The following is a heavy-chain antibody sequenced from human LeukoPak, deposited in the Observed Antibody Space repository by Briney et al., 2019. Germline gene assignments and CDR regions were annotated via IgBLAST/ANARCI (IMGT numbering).Heavy chain of an antibody. V-gene: IGHV4-34*01. CDR1: GDSFKNYY. Sequence: XETLSLTCAVYGDSFKNYYWNWLRQSPEKGLEWIGEINHGGLTRYYPSLESRRTLLVDTSKNQFSLNLRSVTAADTAVYFCARERYYYGSGSYWYWGQGTLVTVSS. CDR2: INHGGLT. CDR3: ARERYYYGSGSYWY. D-gene: IGHD3-10*01. J-gene: IGHJ4*02.